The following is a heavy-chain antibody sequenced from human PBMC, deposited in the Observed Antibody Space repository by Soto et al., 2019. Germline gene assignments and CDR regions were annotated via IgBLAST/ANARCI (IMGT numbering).Heavy chain of an antibody. CDR2: INAGNGNT. V-gene: IGHV1-3*01. J-gene: IGHJ6*03. Sequence: ASVKVSCKASGYTFTSYAMHWVRQAPGQRLEWMGWINAGNGNTKYSQKFQGRVTITRDTSASTAYMELSSLRSEDTAVYYCATSPLVVRGVAPGCFYYYYYMDVWGKGTTVTVSS. CDR3: ATSPLVVRGVAPGCFYYYYYMDV. D-gene: IGHD3-10*01. CDR1: GYTFTSYA.